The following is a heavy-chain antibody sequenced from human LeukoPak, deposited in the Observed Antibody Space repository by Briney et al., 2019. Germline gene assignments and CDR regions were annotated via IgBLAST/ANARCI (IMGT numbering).Heavy chain of an antibody. J-gene: IGHJ5*02. V-gene: IGHV4-30-4*07. D-gene: IGHD6-13*01. CDR1: GDSISSGGYS. Sequence: SETLSLTCVVSGDSISSGGYSWSWIRQTPGKVLEWIAYIHDSGSTYNNPSLKSRLSISIDTSKNQFSLKLNSVTAADTAVYYCARVVAAAGNNWFDPWGQGTLVTVSS. CDR2: IHDSGST. CDR3: ARVVAAAGNNWFDP.